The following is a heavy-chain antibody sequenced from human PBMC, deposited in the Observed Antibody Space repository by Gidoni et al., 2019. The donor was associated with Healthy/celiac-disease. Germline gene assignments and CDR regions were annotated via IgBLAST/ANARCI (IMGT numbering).Heavy chain of an antibody. D-gene: IGHD3-22*01. V-gene: IGHV3-33*01. CDR3: ARGGDMADYYDSSGYSLDY. Sequence: QVQLVESGGGVVQPGRSLRLSCAASGFTFSSYGMHWVRQAPGKGLEWVAVIWYDGSNKYYADSVKGRFTISRDNSKNTLYLQMNSLRAEDTAVYYCARGGDMADYYDSSGYSLDYWGQGTLVTVSS. CDR2: IWYDGSNK. J-gene: IGHJ4*02. CDR1: GFTFSSYG.